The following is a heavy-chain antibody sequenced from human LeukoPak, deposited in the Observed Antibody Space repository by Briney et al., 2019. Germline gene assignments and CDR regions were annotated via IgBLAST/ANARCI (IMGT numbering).Heavy chain of an antibody. D-gene: IGHD6-6*01. CDR2: INPSGGST. Sequence: ASVKVSCKASGYTFTTYYMHWVRQAPGQGLEWMGKINPSGGSTSYAQKFQGRVTMTRDTSTSTVYMELSNLRSEDTAVYYCARFYSSSYLDYWGQGTLVTVSS. V-gene: IGHV1-46*01. CDR1: GYTFTTYY. CDR3: ARFYSSSYLDY. J-gene: IGHJ4*02.